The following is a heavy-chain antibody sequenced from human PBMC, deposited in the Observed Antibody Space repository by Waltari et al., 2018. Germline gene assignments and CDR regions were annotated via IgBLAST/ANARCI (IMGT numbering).Heavy chain of an antibody. CDR2: ISSSSSYI. CDR3: AKIGTFGGVIALYYYGMDV. D-gene: IGHD3-16*02. V-gene: IGHV3-21*01. CDR1: GFTFSSYS. J-gene: IGHJ6*02. Sequence: EVQLVESGGGLVKPGGSLRLSCAASGFTFSSYSMNWVRQAPGKGLEGVSSISSSSSYIYYADSVKGRFTISRDNAKNSLYLQMNSLRAEDTAVYYCAKIGTFGGVIALYYYGMDVWGQGTTVTVSS.